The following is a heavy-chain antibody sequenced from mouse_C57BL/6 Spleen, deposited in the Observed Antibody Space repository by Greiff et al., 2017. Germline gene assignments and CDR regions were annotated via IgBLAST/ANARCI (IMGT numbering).Heavy chain of an antibody. CDR3: ARDYGSPIDY. J-gene: IGHJ2*01. CDR1: GYAFSSSW. CDR2: IYPGDGDT. V-gene: IGHV1-82*01. D-gene: IGHD1-1*01. Sequence: VKLMESGPELVKPGASVKISCKASGYAFSSSWMNWVKQRPGKGLEWIGRIYPGDGDTNYNGKFKGKATLTADKSSSTAYMQLSSLTSEDSAVYFCARDYGSPIDYWGQGTTLTVSS.